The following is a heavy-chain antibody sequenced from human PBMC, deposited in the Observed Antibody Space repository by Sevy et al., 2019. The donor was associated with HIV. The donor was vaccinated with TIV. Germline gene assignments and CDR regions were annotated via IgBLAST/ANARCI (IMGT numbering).Heavy chain of an antibody. J-gene: IGHJ5*02. CDR2: ISSSSSTI. V-gene: IGHV3-48*01. D-gene: IGHD6-19*01. Sequence: GGSLRLSCAASGFTFSSYSMNWVRQAPGKGLEWVSYISSSSSTIYYADSVKGRFTISRDNAKNSLYLQMNSLRAEDTAVYYCARDKAVAEGWFDPWGQGTLVTVSS. CDR1: GFTFSSYS. CDR3: ARDKAVAEGWFDP.